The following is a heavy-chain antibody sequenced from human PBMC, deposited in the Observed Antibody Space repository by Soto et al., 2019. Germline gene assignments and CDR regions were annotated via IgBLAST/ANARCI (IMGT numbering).Heavy chain of an antibody. CDR1: GDSINSDKYY. CDR3: ARLEGLATISYYFDF. Sequence: SETLSLTCSVSGDSINSDKYYWGWIRQPPGKGLEWIGSIYFRGNTYYNPSLQTRVTISLDKPKSQFSLKLNSVTAADSAVYFCARLEGLATISYYFDFWGQGALVTVSS. V-gene: IGHV4-39*01. CDR2: IYFRGNT. J-gene: IGHJ4*02. D-gene: IGHD3-9*01.